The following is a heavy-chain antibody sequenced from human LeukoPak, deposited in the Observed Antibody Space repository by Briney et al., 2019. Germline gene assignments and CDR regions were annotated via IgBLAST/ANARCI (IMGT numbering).Heavy chain of an antibody. D-gene: IGHD2-21*01. J-gene: IGHJ4*02. V-gene: IGHV3-48*03. CDR1: GFTFSSYE. Sequence: GGSLRLSCAASGFTFSSYEMNWVRQAPGKGLEWVSYISSSGTTIYYADSVKGRFTISRDNAKNSLYLQMNSLRAEDTAIYYCARDPAIDYPLDYWGQGTLVTVSS. CDR2: ISSSGTTI. CDR3: ARDPAIDYPLDY.